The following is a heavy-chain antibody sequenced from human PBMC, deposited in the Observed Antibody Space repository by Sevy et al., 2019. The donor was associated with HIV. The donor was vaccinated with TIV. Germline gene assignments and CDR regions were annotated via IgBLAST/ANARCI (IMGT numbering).Heavy chain of an antibody. CDR2: IIPIFGTA. CDR1: GGTFSSYA. D-gene: IGHD6-19*01. J-gene: IGHJ4*02. CDR3: AREVEAIGSGWYTRGDYYFDY. V-gene: IGHV1-69*13. Sequence: ASVKVSCKASGGTFSSYAISWVRQAPGQGLEWMGRIIPIFGTANYAQKFQGRVTITADESTSTAYMELSSLRSEDTAVYYCAREVEAIGSGWYTRGDYYFDYWGQGTLVTVSS.